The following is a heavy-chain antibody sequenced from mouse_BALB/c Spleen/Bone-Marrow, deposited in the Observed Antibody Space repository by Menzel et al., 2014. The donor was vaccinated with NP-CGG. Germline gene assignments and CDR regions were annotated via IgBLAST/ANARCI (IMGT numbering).Heavy chain of an antibody. CDR3: ARIYYGNYVNY. J-gene: IGHJ2*01. Sequence: EVKLVESGGDLVKPGGSLKLSCAASGFTFXSYGMSWVRQTPDKRLEWVATISSGGSYTYYPDSVKGRFTISRDNAKNTLYLQMSSLKSEDTAMYYCARIYYGNYVNYWGQGATLTVSS. CDR1: GFTFXSYG. V-gene: IGHV5-6*01. CDR2: ISSGGSYT. D-gene: IGHD2-1*01.